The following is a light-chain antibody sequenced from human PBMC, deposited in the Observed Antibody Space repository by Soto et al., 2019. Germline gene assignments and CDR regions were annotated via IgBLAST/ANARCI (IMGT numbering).Light chain of an antibody. CDR2: EGS. V-gene: IGLV2-23*03. Sequence: QSALTQPASVSGSPGQSITISCTGTSSDVGSYNLVSWYQQYPGKAPKLMIYEGSERPSGVSNRFSGSKSGNTASLTISGLQAEDEDDYYCCSYAGSSTFVVFGGGTKLTVL. J-gene: IGLJ2*01. CDR1: SSDVGSYNL. CDR3: CSYAGSSTFVV.